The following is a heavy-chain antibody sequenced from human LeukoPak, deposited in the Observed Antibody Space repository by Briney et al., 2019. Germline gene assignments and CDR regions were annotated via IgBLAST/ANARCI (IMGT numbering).Heavy chain of an antibody. J-gene: IGHJ3*02. CDR3: ARHMGADDAFDI. V-gene: IGHV1-69*04. Sequence: ASVKVSCKASGGTFSSYAISWVRQAPGQGLEWMGRIIPILGIANYAQKFQGRVTITADKSTSTAYMELSSLRSEDTAVYYCARHMGADDAFDIWGQGTMATVSS. CDR2: IIPILGIA. CDR1: GGTFSSYA. D-gene: IGHD1-26*01.